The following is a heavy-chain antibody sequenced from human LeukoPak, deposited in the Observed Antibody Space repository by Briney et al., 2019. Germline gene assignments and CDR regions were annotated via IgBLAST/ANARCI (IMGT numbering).Heavy chain of an antibody. J-gene: IGHJ4*02. V-gene: IGHV3-7*04. CDR3: ARESY. CDR1: GSSTGSSW. Sequence: GGSLRLSCAASGSSTGSSWMSWLRQAPGKGLEWVANINQDGSEKYYADSVKGRFTISKDNAKNSLCLQMNSLRAEDTAVYYCARESYWGQGTLVTVSS. CDR2: INQDGSEK.